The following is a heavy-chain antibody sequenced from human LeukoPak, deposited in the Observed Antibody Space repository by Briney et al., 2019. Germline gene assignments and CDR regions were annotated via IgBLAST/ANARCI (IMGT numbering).Heavy chain of an antibody. CDR3: ARNGGNSDFDY. CDR1: GGSFSGYY. CDR2: IYHSGST. V-gene: IGHV4-34*01. Sequence: SETLSLTCAVYGGSFSGYYWNWIRQPPGKGLEWIGEIYHSGSTNYNPSLKSRVTMLLDKSKNQFSLKLSSVTAADTAVYYCARNGGNSDFDYWGQGTLVTVSS. D-gene: IGHD4-23*01. J-gene: IGHJ4*02.